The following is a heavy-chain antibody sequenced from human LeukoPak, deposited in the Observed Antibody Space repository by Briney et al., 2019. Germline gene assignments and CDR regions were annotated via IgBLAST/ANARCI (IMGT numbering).Heavy chain of an antibody. CDR2: IYTSGST. V-gene: IGHV4-39*07. J-gene: IGHJ4*02. CDR1: GGSISSSSYY. D-gene: IGHD6-19*01. Sequence: SETLSLTCTVSGGSISSSSYYWGWIRQPPGKGLEWIGRIYTSGSTNYNPSLKSRVTMSVDTSKNQFSLKLSSVTAADTAVYYCARERPIAVAGTLDYWGQGTLVTVSS. CDR3: ARERPIAVAGTLDY.